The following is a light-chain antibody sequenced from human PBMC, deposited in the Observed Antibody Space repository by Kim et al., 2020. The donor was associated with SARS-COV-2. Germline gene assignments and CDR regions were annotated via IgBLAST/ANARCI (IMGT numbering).Light chain of an antibody. Sequence: GQSITISCTGTSSDIGAYDYVSLYQQHPGKAPKLMIYDVSDRPSGVSNRFSGSKSANTASLTISGLQAEDEADYYCSSYTISSTQVFGGGTQLTVL. CDR2: DVS. CDR3: SSYTISSTQV. J-gene: IGLJ3*02. CDR1: SSDIGAYDY. V-gene: IGLV2-14*03.